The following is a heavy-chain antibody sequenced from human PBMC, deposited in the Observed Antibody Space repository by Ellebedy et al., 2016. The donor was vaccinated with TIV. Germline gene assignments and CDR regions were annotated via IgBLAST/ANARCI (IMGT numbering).Heavy chain of an antibody. J-gene: IGHJ3*01. CDR3: ATDGSYGDYRSPGHAFVF. CDR1: GFSFSSYS. V-gene: IGHV3-48*04. Sequence: GGSLRLSCAASGFSFSSYSMNWVRQAPGKGLEWVSYISHSSITRNYADSVRGGFTVSRDNAKNSLFLQMNSLRAEDTAVYYCATDGSYGDYRSPGHAFVFWGQGTMVSVAS. D-gene: IGHD3-10*01. CDR2: ISHSSITR.